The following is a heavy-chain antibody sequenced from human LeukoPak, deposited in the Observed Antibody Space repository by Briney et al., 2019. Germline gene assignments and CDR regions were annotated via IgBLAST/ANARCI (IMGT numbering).Heavy chain of an antibody. Sequence: SETLSLTCTVSGGSISSSSYYWGWIRQPPGKGLEWIGSIYYSGSTYYNPSLKSRVTISVDTSKNQFSLKLSSVTAADTAVYYCARHPYDFWSGYYKGLAGFDYWGLGTLVTVSS. CDR1: GGSISSSSYY. D-gene: IGHD3-3*01. J-gene: IGHJ4*02. V-gene: IGHV4-39*01. CDR2: IYYSGST. CDR3: ARHPYDFWSGYYKGLAGFDY.